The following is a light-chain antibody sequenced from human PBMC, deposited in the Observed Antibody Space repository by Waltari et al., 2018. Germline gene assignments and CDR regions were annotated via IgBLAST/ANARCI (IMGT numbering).Light chain of an antibody. J-gene: IGKJ4*01. CDR1: QTISNY. CDR2: VAS. Sequence: DIQMTQSPSSLSASVGDRVTITCRASQTISNYLSWYQQRPGKPPKLLIYVASSLQSGVPSRFSGSGSGTDFTLTISTLQPEDFATYYCQQSYRIPLTFGGGTRVEMK. V-gene: IGKV1-39*01. CDR3: QQSYRIPLT.